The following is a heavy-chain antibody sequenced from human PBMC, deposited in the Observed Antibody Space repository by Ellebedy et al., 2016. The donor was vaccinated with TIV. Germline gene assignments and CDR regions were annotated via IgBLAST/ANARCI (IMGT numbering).Heavy chain of an antibody. CDR3: ARDAMSYRFDP. D-gene: IGHD5/OR15-5a*01. V-gene: IGHV3-30-3*01. CDR1: GFTFSSYA. J-gene: IGHJ5*02. Sequence: GESLKISCAASGFTFSSYAMHWVRQAPGKGLEWVAVISYDGDTQRYPESVKGRFTISRDNSENTLYLQMNSLRAEETAVYYCARDAMSYRFDPWGQGTLVTVSS. CDR2: ISYDGDTQ.